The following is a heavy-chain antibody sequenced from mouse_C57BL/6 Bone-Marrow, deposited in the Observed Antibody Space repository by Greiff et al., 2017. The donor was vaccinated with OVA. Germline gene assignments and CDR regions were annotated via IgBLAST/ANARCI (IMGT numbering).Heavy chain of an antibody. CDR2: IDPETGGT. D-gene: IGHD1-1*02. CDR3: TRPLLWYFDY. V-gene: IGHV1-15*01. Sequence: QVHVKQSGAELVRPGASVTLSCKASGYTFTDYEMHWVKQTPVHGLEWIGAIDPETGGTAYNQKFKGKAILTADKSSSTAYMELRSLTSEDSAVYYCTRPLLWYFDYWGQGTTLTVSS. J-gene: IGHJ2*01. CDR1: GYTFTDYE.